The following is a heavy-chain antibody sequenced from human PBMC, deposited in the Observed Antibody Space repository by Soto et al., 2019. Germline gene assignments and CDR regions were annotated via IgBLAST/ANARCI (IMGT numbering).Heavy chain of an antibody. CDR3: APCTLHDYGDYDPGTSHVFDS. CDR2: IYGDNDK. V-gene: IGHV2-5*02. J-gene: IGHJ4*02. CDR1: GFSLSNSGVG. Sequence: QITLKESGPSPVKPTQTLTVTCTFSGFSLSNSGVGVAWIRQPPGKALEWLALIYGDNDKRYSPSLKTRLTITKDTSKNKVVLTMTNMDPVDTATYYCAPCTLHDYGDYDPGTSHVFDSWGQGTLVTVSS. D-gene: IGHD4-17*01.